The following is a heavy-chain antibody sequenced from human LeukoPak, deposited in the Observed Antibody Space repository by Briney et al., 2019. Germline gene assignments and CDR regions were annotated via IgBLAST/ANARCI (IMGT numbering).Heavy chain of an antibody. J-gene: IGHJ5*02. CDR2: IYYSGST. V-gene: IGHV4-59*01. Sequence: PSETLSVTCTVSGGSISSYYWSWLRQPPGKGLEWLGYIYYSGSTNYNPSLKSRVTISVYTSKNQFSLKLSSVTAADTAVYYCAREGLGYYDSSGYYYGSWFDPWGQGTLVTVSS. CDR1: GGSISSYY. CDR3: AREGLGYYDSSGYYYGSWFDP. D-gene: IGHD3-22*01.